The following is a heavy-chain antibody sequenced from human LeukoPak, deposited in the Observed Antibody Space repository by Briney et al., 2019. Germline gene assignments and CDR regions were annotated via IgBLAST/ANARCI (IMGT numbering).Heavy chain of an antibody. Sequence: SQTLSLTCTVSGGPISSSGYYWSWIRQHPGKGLEWIGYIYYSGSTYYNPSLKSRVTISVDTSKNQFSLKLSSVTAADTAVYYCARRGYSYGFIDYWGQGTLVTVSS. CDR2: IYYSGST. CDR1: GGPISSSGYY. V-gene: IGHV4-31*03. J-gene: IGHJ4*02. D-gene: IGHD5-18*01. CDR3: ARRGYSYGFIDY.